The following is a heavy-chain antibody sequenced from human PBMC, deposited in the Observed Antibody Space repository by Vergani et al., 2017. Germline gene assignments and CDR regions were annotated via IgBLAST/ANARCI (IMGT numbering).Heavy chain of an antibody. Sequence: QVQLVQSGAEVKKPGSSVKVSCKASGGTFSSYAISWVRQAPGQGLEWMGRLIPIFGTANYAQKFQGRVTITADESTSTAYMELSSLRSEDAAVYYCARDRNGYYGSGAYYYGMDVWGQGTTVTVSS. D-gene: IGHD3-10*01. V-gene: IGHV1-69*13. CDR2: LIPIFGTA. CDR3: ARDRNGYYGSGAYYYGMDV. CDR1: GGTFSSYA. J-gene: IGHJ6*02.